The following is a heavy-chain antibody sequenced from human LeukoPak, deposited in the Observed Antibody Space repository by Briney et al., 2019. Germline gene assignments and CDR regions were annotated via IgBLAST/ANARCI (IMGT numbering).Heavy chain of an antibody. V-gene: IGHV3-23*01. CDR2: ISSIDGST. CDR1: GFTFSSYG. Sequence: GGTLRLSCAASGFTFSSYGMSWVRQAPGKGLEWVSGISSIDGSTYYADSVKGRFTVSRDNSKNTLYLQMNSLRAEDTAVYYCAKVASGSYYNWPFDYWGQGTLVTVSS. CDR3: AKVASGSYYNWPFDY. J-gene: IGHJ4*02. D-gene: IGHD1-26*01.